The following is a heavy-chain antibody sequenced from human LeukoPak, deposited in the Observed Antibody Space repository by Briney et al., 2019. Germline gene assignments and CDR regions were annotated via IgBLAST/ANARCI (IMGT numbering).Heavy chain of an antibody. Sequence: SQTLSLTCTVSGGSISSGSYYWSWIRQPAGKGLEWIGRIYTSGSTNYNPSLKSRVTISVDTSKNQLSLKLSSVTAADTAVYYCARARVYYYGSGSYYNLEDYWGQGTLVTVSS. CDR1: GGSISSGSYY. CDR3: ARARVYYYGSGSYYNLEDY. J-gene: IGHJ4*02. D-gene: IGHD3-10*01. V-gene: IGHV4-61*02. CDR2: IYTSGST.